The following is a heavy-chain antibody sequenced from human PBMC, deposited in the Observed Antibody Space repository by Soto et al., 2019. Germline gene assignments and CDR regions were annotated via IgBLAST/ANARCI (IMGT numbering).Heavy chain of an antibody. D-gene: IGHD1-1*01. CDR2: ISHTGSP. CDR1: GGSISNSDYF. Sequence: LQLQESGPGLVKPSETLSLTCTVSGGSISNSDYFWVWMRQPPGKGLEWVGTISHTGSPRYNPSLKSRVTISVDTSKNQFSLRLPSVTAADTAVFYCASQLESTTYFDYWGRGTLVTVSS. CDR3: ASQLESTTYFDY. V-gene: IGHV4-39*01. J-gene: IGHJ4*02.